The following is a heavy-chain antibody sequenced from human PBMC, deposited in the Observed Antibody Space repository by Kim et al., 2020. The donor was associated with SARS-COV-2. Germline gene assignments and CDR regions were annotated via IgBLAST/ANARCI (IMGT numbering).Heavy chain of an antibody. CDR3: ARGSDYGDYDWFDP. CDR1: GFTFSSYS. D-gene: IGHD4-17*01. Sequence: GGSLRLSCAASGFTFSSYSMNWVRQAPGKGLEWVSYISSSSSTIYYADSVKGRFTISRDNAKNSLYLQMNSLRDEDTAVYYCARGSDYGDYDWFDPWGQGTLVTVSS. CDR2: ISSSSSTI. V-gene: IGHV3-48*02. J-gene: IGHJ5*02.